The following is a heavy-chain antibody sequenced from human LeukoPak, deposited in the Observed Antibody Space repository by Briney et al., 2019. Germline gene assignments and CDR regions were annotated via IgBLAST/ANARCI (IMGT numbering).Heavy chain of an antibody. D-gene: IGHD2-15*01. Sequence: GGSLRLSCAASGFTFGDYYMSWIRQAPGKGLEWVSYISSSSRYTDYADSVKGRFTLSRDNAKNSLYLQMNSLRAEDTAVYYCVRGAYCNGGSCYGGYWGQGTLVTVSS. V-gene: IGHV3-11*06. J-gene: IGHJ4*02. CDR1: GFTFGDYY. CDR2: ISSSSRYT. CDR3: VRGAYCNGGSCYGGY.